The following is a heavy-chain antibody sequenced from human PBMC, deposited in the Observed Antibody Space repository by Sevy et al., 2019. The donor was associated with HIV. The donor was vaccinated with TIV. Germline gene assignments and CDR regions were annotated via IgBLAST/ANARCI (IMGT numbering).Heavy chain of an antibody. J-gene: IGHJ2*01. V-gene: IGHV3-23*01. CDR3: ATSVGDYYGSASYYRPTVWYFDL. Sequence: GGSLRLSCAASGFTFSNYAMSWVRQAPGKGLEWVSAISGSGGSTYCADSVKGADSVKGRFTISRDNSKNTLYLQMNSLRDEETAVYYCATSVGDYYGSASYYRPTVWYFDLWGRGTLVTVSS. D-gene: IGHD3-10*01. CDR2: ISGSGGST. CDR1: GFTFSNYA.